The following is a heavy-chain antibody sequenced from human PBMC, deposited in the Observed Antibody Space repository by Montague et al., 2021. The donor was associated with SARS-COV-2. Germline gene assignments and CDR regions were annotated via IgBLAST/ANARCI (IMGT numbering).Heavy chain of an antibody. V-gene: IGHV4-59*08. CDR1: NGSISGHY. J-gene: IGHJ4*02. CDR2: IHYRGTT. D-gene: IGHD3-10*01. Sequence: SETLSLTCTVSNGSISGHYWTWIRQSPGRGLEWLAYIHYRGTTDYNPPLKSRLTLSVDTSKNQFSLTLTSLTAADTAIYYCARLGGSGSYLAFDYWGQGTLVTVSS. CDR3: ARLGGSGSYLAFDY.